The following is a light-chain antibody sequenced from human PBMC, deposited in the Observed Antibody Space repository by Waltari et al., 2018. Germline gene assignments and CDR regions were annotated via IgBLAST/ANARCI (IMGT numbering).Light chain of an antibody. CDR3: QTWDGSTVV. CDR1: KLGTKF. Sequence: SFELTQPPSLSVSPGQTASITCSGDKLGTKFACWYQQKAGQSPGMVIYQDNKRPAGIPERFSGSNSGSTATLKISGSQAMDEADYYCQTWDGSTVVFGGGTKLTVL. CDR2: QDN. J-gene: IGLJ3*02. V-gene: IGLV3-1*01.